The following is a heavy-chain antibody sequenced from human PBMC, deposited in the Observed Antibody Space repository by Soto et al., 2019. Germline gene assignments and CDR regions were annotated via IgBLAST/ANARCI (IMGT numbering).Heavy chain of an antibody. D-gene: IGHD4-17*01. Sequence: SVKVSCKASGFTFTNSAVQWVRQAPGQRLEWIGRIVAGSGSTSYAQKFQGRVTMTRDTSTSTVYMELSSLRSEDTAVYYCARSSNGDFDYWGQGTLVTVSS. V-gene: IGHV1-58*01. CDR2: IVAGSGST. J-gene: IGHJ4*02. CDR3: ARSSNGDFDY. CDR1: GFTFTNSA.